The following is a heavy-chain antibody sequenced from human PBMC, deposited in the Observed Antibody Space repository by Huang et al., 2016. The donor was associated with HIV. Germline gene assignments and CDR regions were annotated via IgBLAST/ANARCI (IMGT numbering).Heavy chain of an antibody. D-gene: IGHD6-13*01. J-gene: IGHJ6*03. CDR1: GFTFRNHW. CDR3: AKNPSITAVDSDYYYYYMDV. CDR2: INSDGSDT. V-gene: IGHV3-74*01. Sequence: EVQLVESGGGLVQPGGSLRLSCAASGFTFRNHWMHWVRQAPGTGLEWVSRINSDGSDTSHADSVKGRFTISRDNAQNTVHLHMNSLRAEDTAVYFCAKNPSITAVDSDYYYYYMDVWGKGTTVTVS.